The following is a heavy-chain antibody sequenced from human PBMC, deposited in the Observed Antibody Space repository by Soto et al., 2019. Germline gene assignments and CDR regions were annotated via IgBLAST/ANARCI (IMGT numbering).Heavy chain of an antibody. CDR3: ARSFGYCSSTSCYFGWGSHYYGMDV. J-gene: IGHJ6*02. CDR1: GYTFTGYY. D-gene: IGHD2-2*03. Sequence: ASVKVSCKASGYTFTGYYMHWVRQAPGQGLEWMGWINPNSGGTNYAQKFQGWVTMTRDTSISTAYMELSRLRSDDTAVYYCARSFGYCSSTSCYFGWGSHYYGMDVWGQGTTVTVSS. CDR2: INPNSGGT. V-gene: IGHV1-2*04.